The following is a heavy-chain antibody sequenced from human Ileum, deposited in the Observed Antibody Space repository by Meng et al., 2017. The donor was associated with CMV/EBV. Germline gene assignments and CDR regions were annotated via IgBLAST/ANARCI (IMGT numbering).Heavy chain of an antibody. CDR3: ARGRGRYIADPDFFDY. Sequence: DTFTDNQKQWVRQAPGKRLEWLGRINPKSEGKNYAKKLQGRGNLNREKSISTAYMELSGLRPDDTAVYYCARGRGRYIADPDFFDYWGQGTLVTASS. CDR2: INPKSEGK. D-gene: IGHD1-26*01. J-gene: IGHJ4*02. V-gene: IGHV1-2*06. CDR1: DTFTDNQ.